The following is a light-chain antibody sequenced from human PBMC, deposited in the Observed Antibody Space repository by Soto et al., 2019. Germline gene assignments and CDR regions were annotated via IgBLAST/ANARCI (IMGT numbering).Light chain of an antibody. J-gene: IGLJ1*01. V-gene: IGLV2-14*01. CDR2: DVS. CDR3: SSYTSSSTLYV. CDR1: SSDVGGYNY. Sequence: QSVLTQPASVSGSPGQSITISCTGTSSDVGGYNYVSWYQQHPGKAPKLMIYDVSNRPSGVSNRFSGSKSGNTASLTFSGFQAEDEADYYCSSYTSSSTLYVFGTGTKVTVL.